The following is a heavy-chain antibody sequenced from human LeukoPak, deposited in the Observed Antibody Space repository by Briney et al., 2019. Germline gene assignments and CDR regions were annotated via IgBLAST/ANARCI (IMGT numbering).Heavy chain of an antibody. V-gene: IGHV3-30-3*01. CDR2: ISYDGSNK. J-gene: IGHJ1*01. D-gene: IGHD6-13*01. CDR1: GFTFSSYA. Sequence: GRSLRLSCAASGFTFSSYAMHWVRQAPGKGLEWVAVISYDGSNKYYADSVKGRFTISRDNAKNSLYLQMNSLRAEDTAVYYCASRYSSSWYGSEYFQHWGQGTLVTVPS. CDR3: ASRYSSSWYGSEYFQH.